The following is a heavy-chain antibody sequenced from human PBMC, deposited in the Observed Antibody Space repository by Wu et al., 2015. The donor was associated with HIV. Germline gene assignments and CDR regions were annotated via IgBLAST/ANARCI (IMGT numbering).Heavy chain of an antibody. CDR2: MNPNSGST. V-gene: IGHV1-8*01. D-gene: IGHD1-14*01. Sequence: QVQLVQSGAEVKKPGASVRVSCKASGYIFNSYDINWVRQTPGQGLEWMGWMNPNSGSTGYAQKFQGRVTMTWDTSISTAYMILSGLTSEDTAVYYCARTRNYYFGMDVWGQGTTVTVSS. CDR3: ARTRNYYFGMDV. J-gene: IGHJ6*02. CDR1: GYIFNSYD.